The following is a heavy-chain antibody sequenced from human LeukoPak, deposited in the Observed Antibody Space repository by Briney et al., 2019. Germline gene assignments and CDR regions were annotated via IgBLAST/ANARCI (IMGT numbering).Heavy chain of an antibody. J-gene: IGHJ4*02. D-gene: IGHD5-24*01. V-gene: IGHV3-7*05. CDR3: TRQTERDAYNRY. CDR1: GFTFSSFW. CDR2: TRQDGSVK. Sequence: PGGSLRLSCAASGFTFSSFWMSWVRQAPGEGLEWVANTRQDGSVKNYVDSVKGRFTISRDNAKNSVYLQMNSLRAEDTAVYYCTRQTERDAYNRYWGQGTLVTVSS.